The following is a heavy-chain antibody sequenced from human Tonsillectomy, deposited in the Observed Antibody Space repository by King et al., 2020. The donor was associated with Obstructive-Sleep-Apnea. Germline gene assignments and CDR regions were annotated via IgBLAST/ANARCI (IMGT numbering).Heavy chain of an antibody. CDR2: IYPVASDT. J-gene: IGHJ4*02. V-gene: IGHV5-51*01. CDR3: ARLGGSSGYQGYFDY. CDR1: GYSFTSYW. Sequence: QLVQSGAAVKKPGESLKISSKGSGYSFTSYWIGWVRQMPGKTLEWMVIIYPVASDTRYSPSLQGQVTISADKSISTAYLQWSILKASATAMYYFARLGGSSGYQGYFDYWGQGTLVTVSS. D-gene: IGHD3-22*01.